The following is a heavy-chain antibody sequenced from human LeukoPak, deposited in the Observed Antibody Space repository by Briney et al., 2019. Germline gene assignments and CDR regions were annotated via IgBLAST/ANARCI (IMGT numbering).Heavy chain of an antibody. CDR1: GFTVSSNY. D-gene: IGHD3-3*01. CDR3: AKSYYDFWSGPKYNWFDP. J-gene: IGHJ5*02. V-gene: IGHV3-21*01. Sequence: GGSLRLSCAASGFTVSSNYMSWVRQAPGKGLEWVSSISSSSSYIYYADSVKGRFTISRGNAKNSLYLQMNSLRAEDTAVYYCAKSYYDFWSGPKYNWFDPWGQGTLVTVSS. CDR2: ISSSSSYI.